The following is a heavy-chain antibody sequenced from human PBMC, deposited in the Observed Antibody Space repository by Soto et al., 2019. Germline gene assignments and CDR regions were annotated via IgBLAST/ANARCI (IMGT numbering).Heavy chain of an antibody. CDR2: ISYDGSNK. CDR1: GFTFSSYG. CDR3: AKDVHRQMAGLFDY. J-gene: IGHJ4*02. V-gene: IGHV3-30*18. Sequence: GGSLRLSCAASGFTFSSYGMHWVRQAPGKGLEWVAVISYDGSNKYYADSVKGRFTISRDNSKNTLYLQMNSLRAEDTAVYYCAKDVHRQMAGLFDYWGQGTLVTVSS. D-gene: IGHD6-19*01.